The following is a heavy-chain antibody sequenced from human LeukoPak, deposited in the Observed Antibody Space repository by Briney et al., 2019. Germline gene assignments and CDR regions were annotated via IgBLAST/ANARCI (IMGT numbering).Heavy chain of an antibody. J-gene: IGHJ5*02. D-gene: IGHD3-10*01. CDR3: TRGGYYGSGNDFRFDP. Sequence: PSETLSLTCTVSGGSISSSSYYWGWIRQPPGKGLEWIGSIYYSGTTYYNPSLKSRVTISVDTSKNQFSLKVSSVTAADTAVYYCTRGGYYGSGNDFRFDPWGQGTLVTVSS. CDR2: IYYSGTT. CDR1: GGSISSSSYY. V-gene: IGHV4-39*07.